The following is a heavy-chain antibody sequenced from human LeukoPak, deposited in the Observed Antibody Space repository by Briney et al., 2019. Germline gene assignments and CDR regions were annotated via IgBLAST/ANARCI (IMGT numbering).Heavy chain of an antibody. CDR2: IYASGST. CDR1: GGSISSYY. J-gene: IGHJ6*04. Sequence: PSETLSLTCTVSGGSISSYYWSWIRQPAGKGREWIGRIYASGSTNYNPSLKSRVNMSVETTKTQSSLKRSCVTAAETAVYYCARVDRGDAKMGVWGKGTTVTVSS. D-gene: IGHD3-10*01. V-gene: IGHV4-4*07. CDR3: ARVDRGDAKMGV.